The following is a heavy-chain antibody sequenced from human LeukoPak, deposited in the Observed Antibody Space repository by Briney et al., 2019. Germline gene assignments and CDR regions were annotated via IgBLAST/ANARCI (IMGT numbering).Heavy chain of an antibody. V-gene: IGHV3-53*01. CDR3: ARAHGDY. CDR2: IYSGGGT. J-gene: IGHJ4*02. D-gene: IGHD1-26*01. Sequence: GGSLRLSCAASGFTVSSNYMTWVRQAPGKGLEWVSVIYSGGGTYYADSVKGRFTISRDNSKNTLYLQMNSPRAEDTAVYYCARAHGDYWGQGTLVTVSS. CDR1: GFTVSSNY.